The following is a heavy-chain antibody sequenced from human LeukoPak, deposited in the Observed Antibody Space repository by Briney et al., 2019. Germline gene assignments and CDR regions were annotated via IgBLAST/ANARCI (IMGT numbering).Heavy chain of an antibody. CDR2: INHSGST. J-gene: IGHJ4*02. V-gene: IGHV4-34*01. CDR3: ARGLGDGYNENY. CDR1: GGSFSGYY. D-gene: IGHD5-24*01. Sequence: SETLSLTCAVYGGSFSGYYWSWIRQPPGKGLEWIGEINHSGSTNYNPSLKSRVTISVDTSKNQFSLKLSSVTAADTAVYYCARGLGDGYNENYWDQGTLVTVSS.